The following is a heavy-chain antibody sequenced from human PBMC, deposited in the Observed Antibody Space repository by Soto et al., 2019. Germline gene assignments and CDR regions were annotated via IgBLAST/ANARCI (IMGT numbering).Heavy chain of an antibody. D-gene: IGHD6-6*01. Sequence: EVQLVESGGGLVQPGGSLRLSCAASGFTFSKYNMNWVRQAPGKGLEWVSAISSSGGTIFYADSVKGRFTISRDNAKNSLSLQMNNLRVEDTAVYFCARVTGASISSDDYLGHGTLVTVSS. CDR2: ISSSGGTI. CDR1: GFTFSKYN. CDR3: ARVTGASISSDDY. J-gene: IGHJ4*01. V-gene: IGHV3-48*01.